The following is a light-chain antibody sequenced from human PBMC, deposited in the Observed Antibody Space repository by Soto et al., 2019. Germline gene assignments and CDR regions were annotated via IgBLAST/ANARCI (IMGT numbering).Light chain of an antibody. J-gene: IGLJ1*01. CDR1: SSDVGAYNS. V-gene: IGLV2-23*01. CDR2: KGT. CDR3: CSSAPESTYV. Sequence: QSALAQPASVSGSPGQSVTISCTGTSSDVGAYNSVSWYQQHPDKAPQLMIYKGTQRPSGVSNRFSGSTSGNAASLTISVLQAGDEADYFCCSSAPESTYVFGTGTRSPS.